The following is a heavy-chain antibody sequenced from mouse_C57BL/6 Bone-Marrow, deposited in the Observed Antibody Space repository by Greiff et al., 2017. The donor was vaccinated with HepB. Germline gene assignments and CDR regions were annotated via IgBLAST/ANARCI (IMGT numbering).Heavy chain of an antibody. CDR2: IYPGSGST. CDR3: ARMNFGYSNYEGYYFDY. V-gene: IGHV1-55*01. Sequence: QVQLQQPGAELVKPGASVKMSCKASGYTFTSYWITWVKQRPGQGLEWVGDIYPGSGSTNYNEQFKSKATLTVDTSSSTAYMQLSSLTSEDSAVYYCARMNFGYSNYEGYYFDYWGQGTTLTVSS. D-gene: IGHD2-5*01. CDR1: GYTFTSYW. J-gene: IGHJ2*01.